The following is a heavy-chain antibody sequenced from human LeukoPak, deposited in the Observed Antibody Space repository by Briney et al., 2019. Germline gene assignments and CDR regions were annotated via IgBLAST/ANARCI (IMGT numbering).Heavy chain of an antibody. V-gene: IGHV4-59*01. J-gene: IGHJ4*02. CDR3: ARVGSSGPLGRWYYFDD. CDR2: VYNSGST. Sequence: SDTLSLTGTVSGGSISSYYWGWLRQPPGKGLEWSGYVYNSGSTKYNPSLKSRVTISVDTSKNNFYMNLSSVTTADTAEYYCARVGSSGPLGRWYYFDDWGQGTMVTVSS. D-gene: IGHD4-23*01. CDR1: GGSISSYY.